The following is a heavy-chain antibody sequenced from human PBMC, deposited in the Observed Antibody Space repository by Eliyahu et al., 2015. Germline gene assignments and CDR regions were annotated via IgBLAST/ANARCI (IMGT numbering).Heavy chain of an antibody. V-gene: IGHV4-39*01. J-gene: IGHJ4*02. Sequence: QLQLQESGPGLVKPSETLSLTCTVSGGSIXSXSYYWGWIRQTPGKGLEWIGSIYYSGRTYYNPSLKSRVTISVDTSKNQFSLKLSSVTAADTAVYYCARQRVYDSSGYNFDYWGQGTLVTVSS. CDR1: GGSIXSXSYY. CDR2: IYYSGRT. CDR3: ARQRVYDSSGYNFDY. D-gene: IGHD3-22*01.